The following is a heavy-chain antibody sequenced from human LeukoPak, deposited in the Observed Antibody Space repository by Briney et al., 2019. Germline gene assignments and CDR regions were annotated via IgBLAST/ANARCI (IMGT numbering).Heavy chain of an antibody. Sequence: GGSLRLSCAASGFTFSDYYMSWIRQAPGKGLEWVSYISSSGSTICYADSVKGRFTISRDNAKNSLYLQMNSLRAEDTAVYYCATHYDFWSGYPDAFDIWGQGTMVTVSS. CDR3: ATHYDFWSGYPDAFDI. J-gene: IGHJ3*02. CDR1: GFTFSDYY. D-gene: IGHD3-3*01. V-gene: IGHV3-11*01. CDR2: ISSSGSTI.